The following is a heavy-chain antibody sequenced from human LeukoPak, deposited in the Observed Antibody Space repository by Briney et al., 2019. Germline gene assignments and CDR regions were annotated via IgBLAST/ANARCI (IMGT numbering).Heavy chain of an antibody. J-gene: IGHJ4*02. CDR1: GYTFTGYY. D-gene: IGHD3-3*01. CDR3: ARVGITIFGVVRGYFDY. Sequence: ASVKVSCKASGYTFTGYYMHWVRQAPGQGLEWMGWISPNSGGTNYAQKFQGRVTMTRDTSISTAYMELGRLRSDDTAVYYCARVGITIFGVVRGYFDYWGQGTLVTVSS. V-gene: IGHV1-2*02. CDR2: ISPNSGGT.